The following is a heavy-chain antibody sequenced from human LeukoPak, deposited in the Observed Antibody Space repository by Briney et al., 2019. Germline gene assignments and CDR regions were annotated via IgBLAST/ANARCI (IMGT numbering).Heavy chain of an antibody. V-gene: IGHV4-34*01. CDR1: GGSFSGYY. CDR2: INHSGST. J-gene: IGHJ5*02. Sequence: SETLSLTCAVYGGSFSGYYWSWIRQPPGKGLEWIGEINHSGSTNYNPSLKSRVTISVDTSKNQFSLKLSSVTAADTAVYYCARQAGGYYGSWTRFDPWGQGTLVTVSS. CDR3: ARQAGGYYGSWTRFDP. D-gene: IGHD3-10*01.